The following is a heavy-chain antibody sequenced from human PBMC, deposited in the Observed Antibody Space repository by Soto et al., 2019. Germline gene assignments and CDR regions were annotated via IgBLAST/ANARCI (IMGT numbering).Heavy chain of an antibody. CDR2: ISGSGGST. CDR1: GFTFSSYA. V-gene: IGHV3-23*01. CDR3: AKRAQQVSYYYYGMDV. Sequence: EVQLLESGGGLVQPGGSLRLSCAASGFTFSSYAMSWVRQAPGKGLEWVSAISGSGGSTYYADSVKGRFTISRDNSKNTLYLQMNSLRAEDTAVYYCAKRAQQVSYYYYGMDVWGQGTTVTVSS. J-gene: IGHJ6*02. D-gene: IGHD6-13*01.